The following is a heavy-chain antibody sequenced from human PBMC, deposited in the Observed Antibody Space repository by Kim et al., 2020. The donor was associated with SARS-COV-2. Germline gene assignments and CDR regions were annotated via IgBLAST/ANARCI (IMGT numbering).Heavy chain of an antibody. CDR3: AADRGASGYYGMDV. J-gene: IGHJ6*02. V-gene: IGHV1-58*01. D-gene: IGHD3-10*01. Sequence: YAQKCQERVTITRDMSTSTAYMELSSLRSEDTAVYYCAADRGASGYYGMDVWGQGTTVTVSS.